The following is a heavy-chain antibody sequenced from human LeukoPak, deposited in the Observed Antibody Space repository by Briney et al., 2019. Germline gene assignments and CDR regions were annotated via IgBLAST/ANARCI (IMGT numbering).Heavy chain of an antibody. Sequence: ASVKVSCKASGYTFTSYYMHWLRQAPGQGLEWMGIINPSGGSPSYAQKFQGRVTMTRDTSTSTVYMELSSLRSEDTAVYYCARVGATTDAFDIWGQGTMVTVSS. CDR2: INPSGGSP. CDR3: ARVGATTDAFDI. J-gene: IGHJ3*02. D-gene: IGHD1-26*01. V-gene: IGHV1-46*01. CDR1: GYTFTSYY.